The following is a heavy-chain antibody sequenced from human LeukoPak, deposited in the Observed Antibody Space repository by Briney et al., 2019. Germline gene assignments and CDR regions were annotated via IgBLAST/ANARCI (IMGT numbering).Heavy chain of an antibody. J-gene: IGHJ6*02. Sequence: PGGSLRLSCAASGFTFSSYAMSWVRQAPGKGLEWVSSISSSSSYIYYADSVKGRFTISRDNAKNSLYLQMNSLRAEDTAVYYCARDGPYSSSSVYYYYYGMDVWGQGTTVTVSS. CDR1: GFTFSSYA. V-gene: IGHV3-21*01. D-gene: IGHD6-6*01. CDR3: ARDGPYSSSSVYYYYYGMDV. CDR2: ISSSSSYI.